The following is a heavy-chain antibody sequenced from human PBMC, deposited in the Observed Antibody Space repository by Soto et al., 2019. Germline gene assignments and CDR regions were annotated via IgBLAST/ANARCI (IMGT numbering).Heavy chain of an antibody. CDR1: GFSVSSNY. CDR2: IFSGGST. CDR3: ARGASGYNYRSPAFDS. D-gene: IGHD5-18*01. V-gene: IGHV3-66*01. Sequence: EVQVVESGGGLVQPGGSLRLSCAASGFSVSSNYMSWVRQAPGKGLEWVSIIFSGGSTYYADSVKGRFTISRDNSKNTLFLQMSRLRAEDTAVYYCARGASGYNYRSPAFDSWGQGNLVTVSS. J-gene: IGHJ4*02.